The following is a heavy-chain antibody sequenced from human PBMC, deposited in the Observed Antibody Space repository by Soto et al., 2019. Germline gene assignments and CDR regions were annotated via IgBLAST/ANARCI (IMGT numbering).Heavy chain of an antibody. V-gene: IGHV4-39*01. D-gene: IGHD3-3*01. CDR2: IYYSGST. Sequence: PSETLCLSKTVFGGSISSSGYCWGWISQQPGKGLEWIGSIYYSGSTYYNPSLKSRVTISVDTSKNQFSLKLSSVTAADTAVYYCARHGIDDFWSGSQGSSAYYYYYMDVWGKGTTVTVSS. J-gene: IGHJ6*03. CDR1: GGSISSSGYC. CDR3: ARHGIDDFWSGSQGSSAYYYYYMDV.